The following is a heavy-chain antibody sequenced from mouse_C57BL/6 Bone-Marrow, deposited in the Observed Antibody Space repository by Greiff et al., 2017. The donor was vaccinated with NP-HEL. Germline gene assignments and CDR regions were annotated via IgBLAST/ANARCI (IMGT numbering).Heavy chain of an antibody. D-gene: IGHD1-1*01. CDR2: ISDGGSYT. V-gene: IGHV5-4*01. CDR3: ARGGTTVVATRYFDV. Sequence: EVQVVESGGGLVKPGGSLKLSCAASGFTFSSYAMSWVRQTPEKRLEWVATISDGGSYTYYPDNVKGRFTMPSDKAKNNLYLHMIHLKSEDTAMYYCARGGTTVVATRYFDVWGTGTTVTVSS. CDR1: GFTFSSYA. J-gene: IGHJ1*03.